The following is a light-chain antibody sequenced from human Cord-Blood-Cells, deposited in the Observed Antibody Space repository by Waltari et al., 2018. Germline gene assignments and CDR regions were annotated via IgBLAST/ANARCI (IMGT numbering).Light chain of an antibody. CDR1: QGISSY. CDR2: AAS. J-gene: IGKJ2*01. CDR3: QQLNSYPYT. V-gene: IGKV1-9*01. Sequence: DLQFTHSPSLLSASVGDRVTITCRASQGISSYLAWYQQKPGKAPKLLSYAASTLQSGVPSRFSGSGSGTEFTLTISSLQPEDFATYYCQQLNSYPYTFGQGTKLEIK.